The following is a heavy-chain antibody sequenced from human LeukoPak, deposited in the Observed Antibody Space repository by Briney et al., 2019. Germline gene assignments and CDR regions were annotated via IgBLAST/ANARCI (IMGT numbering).Heavy chain of an antibody. V-gene: IGHV4-39*07. CDR1: GGSISSSSYY. J-gene: IGHJ3*02. D-gene: IGHD6-6*01. CDR2: IYYSGST. CDR3: ARSSPIAARRSRRGAFDI. Sequence: SETLSLTCTVSGGSISSSSYYWGWIRQPPGKGLEWIGSIYYSGSTYYNPSLKSRVTISVDTSKNQFSLKLSPVTAADTAVYYCARSSPIAARRSRRGAFDIWGQGTMVTVSS.